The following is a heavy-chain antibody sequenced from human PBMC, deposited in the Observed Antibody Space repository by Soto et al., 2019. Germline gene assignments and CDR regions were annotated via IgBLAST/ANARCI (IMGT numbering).Heavy chain of an antibody. CDR1: GGSFSVYY. J-gene: IGHJ6*02. V-gene: IGHV4-34*01. D-gene: IGHD3-10*01. Sequence: SETLSLTCAVYGGSFSVYYWSWIRQPPGKGLEWIGEINHSGSTNYNPSLKSRVTISVDTSKNQFSLKLSSVTAADTAIYYCARARITMVREVIKYNMDVWGQGTTVTVSS. CDR2: INHSGST. CDR3: ARARITMVREVIKYNMDV.